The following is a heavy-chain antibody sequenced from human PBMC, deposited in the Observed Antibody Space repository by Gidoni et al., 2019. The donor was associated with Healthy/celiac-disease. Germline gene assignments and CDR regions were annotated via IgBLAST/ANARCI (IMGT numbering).Heavy chain of an antibody. CDR1: GFTCSSYW. CDR2: IKQDGSEK. CDR3: ARDPIVVVPAAIPMGYGMDV. Sequence: EVQLVESGGGLVQPGGSLRLSCAASGFTCSSYWMSWVRQAPGKGLEWVANIKQDGSEKYYVDSVKGRFTISRDNAKNSLYLQMNSLRAEDTAVYYCARDPIVVVPAAIPMGYGMDVWGQGTTVTVSS. D-gene: IGHD2-2*01. V-gene: IGHV3-7*01. J-gene: IGHJ6*02.